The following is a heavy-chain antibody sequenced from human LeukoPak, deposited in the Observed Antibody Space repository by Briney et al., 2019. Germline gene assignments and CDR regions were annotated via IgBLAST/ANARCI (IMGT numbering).Heavy chain of an antibody. CDR2: LGGSGRDT. Sequence: GGSLRLSCVTSGFTFTTYAMTWVRQAPGKGLEWVSTLGGSGRDTYYADSVKGRFTISRDNFKNTVYLQMNSLRAEDTAIYYCAKDHHYDSSGYYPPYFDYWGQGTLVTVSS. V-gene: IGHV3-23*01. D-gene: IGHD3-22*01. CDR1: GFTFTTYA. CDR3: AKDHHYDSSGYYPPYFDY. J-gene: IGHJ4*02.